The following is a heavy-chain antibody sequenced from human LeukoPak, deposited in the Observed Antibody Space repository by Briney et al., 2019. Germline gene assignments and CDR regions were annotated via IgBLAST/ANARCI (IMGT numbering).Heavy chain of an antibody. D-gene: IGHD6-13*01. CDR1: GYSFTNYW. CDR2: IYPGDSDT. J-gene: IGHJ3*02. CDR3: ARIPAAGSLKGAFDI. V-gene: IGHV5-51*01. Sequence: GESLKISCKGSGYSFTNYWIAWVRQMPGKGLEWMGIIYPGDSDTTYSPSFQGQVTISADKSISTAFLQWSSLKASDTAMYYCARIPAAGSLKGAFDIWGQGTMVTVSS.